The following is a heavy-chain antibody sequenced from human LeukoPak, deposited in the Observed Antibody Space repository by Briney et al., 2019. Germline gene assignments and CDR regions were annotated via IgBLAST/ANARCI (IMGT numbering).Heavy chain of an antibody. D-gene: IGHD4-17*01. CDR2: ISGSGGST. V-gene: IGHV3-23*01. CDR1: GFTFSSYA. CDR3: AKPGYGDYAPKNWYFDL. Sequence: GGSLRLSCAASGFTFSSYAMSWVRQAPGKELEWVSAISGSGGSTYYADSVKGRFTISRDNSKNTLYLQMNSLRAEDTAVYYCAKPGYGDYAPKNWYFDLWGRGTLVTVSS. J-gene: IGHJ2*01.